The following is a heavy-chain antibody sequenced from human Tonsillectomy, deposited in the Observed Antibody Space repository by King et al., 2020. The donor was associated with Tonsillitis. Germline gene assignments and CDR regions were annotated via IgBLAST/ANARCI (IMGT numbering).Heavy chain of an antibody. Sequence: QLVQSGAEVKKPGASVKVSCKASGYTFTSYDINWVRQATGLGLEWMGWMNPNSGNTGYAQKFQGRVTMTRNTSISTAYMELSSLRSEDTAVYYCARGSPYYGGNPFDYWGQGTLVTVSS. CDR2: MNPNSGNT. J-gene: IGHJ4*02. CDR3: ARGSPYYGGNPFDY. D-gene: IGHD4-23*01. CDR1: GYTFTSYD. V-gene: IGHV1-8*01.